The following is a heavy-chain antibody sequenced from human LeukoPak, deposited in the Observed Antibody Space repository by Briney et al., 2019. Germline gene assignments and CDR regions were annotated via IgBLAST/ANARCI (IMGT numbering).Heavy chain of an antibody. J-gene: IGHJ4*02. CDR2: IYYSGST. D-gene: IGHD3-3*01. CDR3: ARHGDFTIPYDY. V-gene: IGHV4-39*01. CDR1: GGSISSSSYY. Sequence: SETLSLTCTVSGGSISSSSYYWGWIRQPPGKGLEWIGSIYYSGSTYYNPSLKSRVTISVDTSKNQFSLKRSSVTAADTAVYYCARHGDFTIPYDYWGQGTLVTVSS.